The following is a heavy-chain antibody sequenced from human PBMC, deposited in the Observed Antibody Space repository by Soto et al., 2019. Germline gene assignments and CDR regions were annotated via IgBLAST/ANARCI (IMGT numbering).Heavy chain of an antibody. Sequence: GGSLRLSCAASGFTFSTYAMSWVRQAPGKGLEWVSAISGSGGSTYYADSVKGRFTISRDNSKNTLYLQMNSLRAEDTAVYYCANCPYYNTAGYYLDVWGKATMVTVAS. V-gene: IGHV3-23*01. CDR3: ANCPYYNTAGYYLDV. D-gene: IGHD1-26*01. CDR2: ISGSGGST. J-gene: IGHJ6*03. CDR1: GFTFSTYA.